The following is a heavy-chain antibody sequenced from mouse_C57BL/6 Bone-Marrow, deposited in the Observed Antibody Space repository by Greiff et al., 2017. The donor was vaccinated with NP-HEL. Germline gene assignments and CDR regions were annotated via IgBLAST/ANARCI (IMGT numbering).Heavy chain of an antibody. CDR2: IDPSDSYT. V-gene: IGHV1-50*01. CDR1: GYTFTSYW. Sequence: QVQLQQPGAELVKPWASVKLSCKASGYTFTSYWMQWVKQRPGQGLEWIGEIDPSDSYTNYNQKFKGKATLTVDTSSSTAYMQLSSLTSEDSAVYYCARWAAQATAYWGQGTLVTVSA. D-gene: IGHD3-2*02. CDR3: ARWAAQATAY. J-gene: IGHJ3*01.